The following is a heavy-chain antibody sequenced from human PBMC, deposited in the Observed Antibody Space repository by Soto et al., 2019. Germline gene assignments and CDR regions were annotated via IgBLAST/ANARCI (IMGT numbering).Heavy chain of an antibody. D-gene: IGHD3-3*01. CDR2: ISYDGSNK. J-gene: IGHJ6*02. CDR3: AKDALVGVVNKSGMDV. Sequence: QVQLVESGGGVVQPGRSPRLSCAASGFTFSSYGMHWVRQAPGKGLEWVAVISYDGSNKYYADSVEGRFTISRDNSKNTLSLQMNSLRAEDTAVYYCAKDALVGVVNKSGMDVWGQGTTVTVSS. V-gene: IGHV3-30*18. CDR1: GFTFSSYG.